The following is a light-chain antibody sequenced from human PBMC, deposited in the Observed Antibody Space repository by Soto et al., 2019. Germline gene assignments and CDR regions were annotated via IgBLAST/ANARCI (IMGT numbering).Light chain of an antibody. Sequence: QPVLTQSPSASASPGASVKLTCTLSSGHSNYAIAWHQQQSEKGPRYLMKLNSDGSHSKGDGIPDRFSGSSSGAERYLTISSLQSEDEADYYCQTWGSGIVVFGGGTKLTV. J-gene: IGLJ2*01. CDR3: QTWGSGIVV. CDR2: LNSDGSH. CDR1: SGHSNYA. V-gene: IGLV4-69*01.